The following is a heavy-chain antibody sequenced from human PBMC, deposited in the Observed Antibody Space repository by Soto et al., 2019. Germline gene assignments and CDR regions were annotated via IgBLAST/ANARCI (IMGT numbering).Heavy chain of an antibody. V-gene: IGHV3-23*01. CDR2: ITSGGST. D-gene: IGHD3-22*01. CDR3: AKRRILDSSGYHVPDV. Sequence: GGSLRLSCAASGFTFSSYAMTWVRQAPGKGLEWVSGITSGGSTYYADSVKGRFTISRDNSKNTLYLQMNSLRAEDTAVYYCAKRRILDSSGYHVPDVWGQGTMVTVSS. CDR1: GFTFSSYA. J-gene: IGHJ3*01.